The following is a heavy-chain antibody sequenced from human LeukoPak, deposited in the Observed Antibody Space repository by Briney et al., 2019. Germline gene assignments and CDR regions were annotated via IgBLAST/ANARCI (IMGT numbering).Heavy chain of an antibody. CDR1: GGSFRGYY. Sequence: PSETLSLTCAVYGGSFRGYYWSWILQPPGKGLECIGEINHSGSTNYNPSLKSRVTISVDTSKNQFPLKLSSVTAADTAVYYCARVPSWGALDYWGQGTLVTVSS. V-gene: IGHV4-34*01. CDR3: ARVPSWGALDY. D-gene: IGHD3-16*01. J-gene: IGHJ4*02. CDR2: INHSGST.